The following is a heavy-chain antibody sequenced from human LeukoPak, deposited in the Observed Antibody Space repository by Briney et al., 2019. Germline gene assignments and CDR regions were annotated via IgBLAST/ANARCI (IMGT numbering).Heavy chain of an antibody. CDR2: TRNKANSYTT. V-gene: IGHV3-72*01. CDR1: GFTFSDHY. Sequence: GGSLRLSCAASGFTFSDHYMDWVRQAPGKGLEWVGRTRNKANSYTTEYAASVKGRFTISRDDSKNSLYLQMNSLKTEDTAVYYCASDDAFDIWGQGTMVTVSS. CDR3: ASDDAFDI. J-gene: IGHJ3*02.